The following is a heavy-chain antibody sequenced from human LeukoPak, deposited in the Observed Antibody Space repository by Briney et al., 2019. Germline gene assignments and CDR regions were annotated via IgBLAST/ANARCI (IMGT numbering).Heavy chain of an antibody. CDR2: IYYSGST. CDR1: GGSISSGDYY. J-gene: IGHJ4*02. D-gene: IGHD1-7*01. V-gene: IGHV4-30-4*08. Sequence: SETLSLTCTVSGGSISSGDYYWSWIRQPPGKGLEWIGYIYYSGSTSYNPSLKSRVTISVDTSKNQFSLKLSSVTAADTAVYYCARLTGTTGDYWGQGTLVTVSS. CDR3: ARLTGTTGDY.